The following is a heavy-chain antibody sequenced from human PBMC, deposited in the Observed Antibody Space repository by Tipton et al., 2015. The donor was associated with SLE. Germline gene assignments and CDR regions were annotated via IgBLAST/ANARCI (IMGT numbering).Heavy chain of an antibody. CDR3: ARGSDRSGYFGAFDI. D-gene: IGHD3-22*01. V-gene: IGHV4-39*07. J-gene: IGHJ3*02. CDR1: SASISSGRYY. Sequence: TLSLTCAVSSASISSGRYYWGWIRQPPGKGLEWLGTISYSGTTYYNPSLKSRVTISLDTSKNHFSLNLNSVTAADTAVYYCARGSDRSGYFGAFDIWGQGATVTVSS. CDR2: ISYSGTT.